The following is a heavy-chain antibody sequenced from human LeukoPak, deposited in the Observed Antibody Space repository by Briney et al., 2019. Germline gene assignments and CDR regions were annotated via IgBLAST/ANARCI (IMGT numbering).Heavy chain of an antibody. J-gene: IGHJ4*02. D-gene: IGHD5-18*01. V-gene: IGHV4-59*01. Sequence: SETLSLTCTVSGGSISSYYWSWIRQPPGKGLEWIGYIYYSGSTNYNPSLKSRVTISVDTSKNQFSLKLSSVTAADTAVYYRARGYSYHHKNWGQGTLVTVSS. CDR2: IYYSGST. CDR3: ARGYSYHHKN. CDR1: GGSISSYY.